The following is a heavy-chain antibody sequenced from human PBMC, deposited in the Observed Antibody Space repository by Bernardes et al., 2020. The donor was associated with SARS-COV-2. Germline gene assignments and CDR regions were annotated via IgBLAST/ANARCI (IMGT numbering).Heavy chain of an antibody. CDR1: GFTFSSYA. Sequence: GGSLRLSCAASGFTFSSYAMSWVRQAPGKGLEWVSAISGSGGSTYYADSVKGRFTISRDNFKNTLYLQMNSLRAEDTAVYYCAKDRRITIFGVVIDFDYLGQGTLVTVSS. J-gene: IGHJ4*02. V-gene: IGHV3-23*01. CDR2: ISGSGGST. CDR3: AKDRRITIFGVVIDFDY. D-gene: IGHD3-3*01.